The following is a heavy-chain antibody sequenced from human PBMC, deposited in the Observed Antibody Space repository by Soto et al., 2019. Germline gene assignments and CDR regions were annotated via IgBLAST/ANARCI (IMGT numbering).Heavy chain of an antibody. V-gene: IGHV3-30-3*01. Sequence: ESGGGVVQPGRSLRLSCAASGFTFSSYAIHWVRQAPGKGLEWVALISYDGSNKYYADSVKGRLTISRDNSKNTLYLQMNSLRAEDTAVYYCARHKRDLRFLEWSYYFDYWGQGALVTVSS. CDR2: ISYDGSNK. D-gene: IGHD3-3*01. J-gene: IGHJ4*02. CDR3: ARHKRDLRFLEWSYYFDY. CDR1: GFTFSSYA.